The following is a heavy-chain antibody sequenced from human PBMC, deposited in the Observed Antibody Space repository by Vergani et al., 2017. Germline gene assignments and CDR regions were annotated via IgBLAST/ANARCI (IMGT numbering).Heavy chain of an antibody. V-gene: IGHV4-61*02. Sequence: QVQLQESGPGLVKPSQTLSLTCTVSGGSISSGSYYWSWIRQPAGKGLEWIGRIYTSGSTNYNPSLKSRVTISVDTSKNQFSLKLSSVTAADTAVYYCARDTAAGNQYYYGMDVWGQG. CDR3: ARDTAAGNQYYYGMDV. D-gene: IGHD6-13*01. J-gene: IGHJ6*02. CDR2: IYTSGST. CDR1: GGSISSGSYY.